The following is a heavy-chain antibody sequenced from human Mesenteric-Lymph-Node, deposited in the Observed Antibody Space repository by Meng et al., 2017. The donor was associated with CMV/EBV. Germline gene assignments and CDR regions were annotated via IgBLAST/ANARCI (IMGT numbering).Heavy chain of an antibody. Sequence: SETLSLTCTVSGGSISSSSYYWGWIRQPPGKGLEWIGSIYYSGSTYYNPSLKSRVTISVDTSKNQFSLKLSSVTAADTAVYYCARGVVAAKQFDPWGQGTLVTVSS. CDR1: GGSISSSSYY. CDR2: IYYSGST. D-gene: IGHD2-15*01. CDR3: ARGVVAAKQFDP. V-gene: IGHV4-39*07. J-gene: IGHJ5*02.